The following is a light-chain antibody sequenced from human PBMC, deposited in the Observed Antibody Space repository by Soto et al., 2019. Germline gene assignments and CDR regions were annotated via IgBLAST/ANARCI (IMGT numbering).Light chain of an antibody. CDR1: QSISNW. Sequence: DIPMTQSPSTLSASVGDRVTITCRASQSISNWLAWYQQKPGKAPNLLIYDASSLEGGVPSRFSGSGSGTEFTLTISCLQPDDSATYYCQQYSNYSPWTFGQGTKVDI. V-gene: IGKV1-5*01. CDR2: DAS. J-gene: IGKJ1*01. CDR3: QQYSNYSPWT.